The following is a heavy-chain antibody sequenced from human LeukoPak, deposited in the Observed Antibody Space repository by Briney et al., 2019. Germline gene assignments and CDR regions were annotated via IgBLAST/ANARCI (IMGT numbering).Heavy chain of an antibody. CDR2: MNPNSGNT. J-gene: IGHJ6*02. CDR3: AREDRGYSYGYYYYYGMDV. CDR1: GYTFTSYD. Sequence: AASVKVSCKASGYTFTSYDINWVRQATGQGLEWMGWMNPNSGNTGYAQKFQGRVTMTTDTSTSTAYMELRSLRSDDTAVYYCAREDRGYSYGYYYYYGMDVWGQGTTVTVSS. V-gene: IGHV1-8*01. D-gene: IGHD5-18*01.